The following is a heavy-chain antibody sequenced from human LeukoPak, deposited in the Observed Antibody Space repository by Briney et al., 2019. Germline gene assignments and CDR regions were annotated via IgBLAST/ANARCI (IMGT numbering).Heavy chain of an antibody. Sequence: ASVRVSCKASGYTFTSYAMHWVRQAPGQGLEWMGWISAYNGNTNYAQKLQGRVTMTTDTSTSTAYMELRSLRSDDTAVYYCASVRIAAAGNGAYYYYMDVWGKGTTVTVSS. CDR3: ASVRIAAAGNGAYYYYMDV. V-gene: IGHV1-18*01. CDR1: GYTFTSYA. D-gene: IGHD6-13*01. CDR2: ISAYNGNT. J-gene: IGHJ6*03.